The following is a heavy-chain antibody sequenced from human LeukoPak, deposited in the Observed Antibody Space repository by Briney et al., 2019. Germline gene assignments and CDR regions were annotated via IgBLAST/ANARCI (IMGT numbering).Heavy chain of an antibody. D-gene: IGHD2-2*01. CDR2: VSYSGTT. J-gene: IGHJ4*02. V-gene: IGHV4-39*01. Sequence: PSETLSLTCTVSGGSISSSSFFWAWIRQPPGKGLEWIGTVSYSGTTYYSPSLKSRVTISVDTSKNQFSLRLTSVTAADTALYYCAKLTCSSTFCPLDYWGQGTLVTVSS. CDR3: AKLTCSSTFCPLDY. CDR1: GGSISSSSFF.